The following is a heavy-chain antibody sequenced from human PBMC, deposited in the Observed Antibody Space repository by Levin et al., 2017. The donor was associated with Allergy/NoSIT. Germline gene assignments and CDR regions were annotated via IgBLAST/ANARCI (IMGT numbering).Heavy chain of an antibody. CDR1: GGSFSGYY. CDR3: ARRGGGYSSSWRLYNWFDP. Sequence: PSETLSLTCAVYGGSFSGYYWSWIRQPPGKGLEWIGEINHSGSTNYNPSLKSRVTISVDTSKNQFSLKLSSVTAADTAVYYCARRGGGYSSSWRLYNWFDPWGQGTLVTVSS. V-gene: IGHV4-34*01. J-gene: IGHJ5*02. D-gene: IGHD6-13*01. CDR2: INHSGST.